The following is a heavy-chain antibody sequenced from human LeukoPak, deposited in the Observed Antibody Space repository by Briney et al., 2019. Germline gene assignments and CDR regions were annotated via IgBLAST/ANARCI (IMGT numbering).Heavy chain of an antibody. CDR1: GGTFSSYA. Sequence: SVKVSCKASGGTFSSYAISWVRQAPGQGLEWMGGIIPIFGTANYAQKFQGRVTITTDESTSTAYMELSSLRSEDTAVYYCAHLAGDYSGSYPPDAFDIWGQGTMVTVS. J-gene: IGHJ3*02. CDR2: IIPIFGTA. V-gene: IGHV1-69*05. CDR3: AHLAGDYSGSYPPDAFDI. D-gene: IGHD1-26*01.